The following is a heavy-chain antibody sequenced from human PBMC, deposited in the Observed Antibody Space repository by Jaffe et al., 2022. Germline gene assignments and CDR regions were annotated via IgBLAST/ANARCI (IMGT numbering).Heavy chain of an antibody. Sequence: QVQLVQSGAEVKKPGASVKVSCKASGYTFTSYAMHWVRQAPGQRLEWMGWINAGNGNTKYSQKFQGRVTITRDTSASTAYMELSSLRSEDTAVYYCARDLYAGYCSGGSCHGGWFDPWGQGTLVTVSS. D-gene: IGHD2-15*01. V-gene: IGHV1-3*01. CDR2: INAGNGNT. J-gene: IGHJ5*02. CDR3: ARDLYAGYCSGGSCHGGWFDP. CDR1: GYTFTSYA.